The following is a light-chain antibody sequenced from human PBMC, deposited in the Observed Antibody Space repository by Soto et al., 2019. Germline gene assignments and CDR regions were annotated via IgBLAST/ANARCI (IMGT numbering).Light chain of an antibody. CDR3: QQRSDWPWT. J-gene: IGKJ1*01. Sequence: EIVLTQSPATLSLSPGERATLSCRASQSVSSYLAWYQQKPGQAPRLLMYEASTRATGIPARFRGGGSGTDFTLTISSLEPEDFAVYYCQQRSDWPWTFGQGTKV. CDR1: QSVSSY. CDR2: EAS. V-gene: IGKV3-11*01.